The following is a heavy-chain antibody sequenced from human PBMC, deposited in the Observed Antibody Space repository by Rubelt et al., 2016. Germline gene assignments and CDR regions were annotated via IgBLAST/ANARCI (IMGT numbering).Heavy chain of an antibody. CDR3: ARINPFNYGSGRGSTPVDY. Sequence: QVQLQQWGAGLLKPSETLSLTCAVYGGSFSGHYWNWIRQPPGKGLEWIGEITYRGSTSYNPSLKSRVTLSIHTSKNQFSLRLGAVTAADTAVYYCARINPFNYGSGRGSTPVDYWGRGTLVTVSS. D-gene: IGHD3-10*01. CDR2: ITYRGST. CDR1: GGSFSGHY. V-gene: IGHV4-34*02. J-gene: IGHJ4*02.